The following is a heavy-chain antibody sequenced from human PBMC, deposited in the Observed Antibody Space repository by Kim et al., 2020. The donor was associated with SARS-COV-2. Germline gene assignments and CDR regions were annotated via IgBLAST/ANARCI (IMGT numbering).Heavy chain of an antibody. J-gene: IGHJ6*02. V-gene: IGHV3-43*01. Sequence: YEDSVKGRVTISRDNSKNSLYLQMNSLRTEDTALYYCAKGLILEWSLMDVWGQGTTVTVSS. CDR3: AKGLILEWSLMDV. D-gene: IGHD3-3*01.